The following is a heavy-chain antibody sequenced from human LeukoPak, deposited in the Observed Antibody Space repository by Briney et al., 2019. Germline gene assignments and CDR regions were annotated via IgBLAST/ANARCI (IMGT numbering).Heavy chain of an antibody. CDR1: GFTFSSYA. CDR2: ISYGGSNK. CDR3: ARDIQRYSSSWYRFGDY. Sequence: GGSLRLSCAASGFTFSSYAMHWVRQAPGKGLEWVAVISYGGSNKYYADSVKGRFTISRDNSKNTLYLQMNSLRAEDTAVYYCARDIQRYSSSWYRFGDYWGQGTLVTVSS. V-gene: IGHV3-30-3*01. J-gene: IGHJ4*02. D-gene: IGHD6-13*01.